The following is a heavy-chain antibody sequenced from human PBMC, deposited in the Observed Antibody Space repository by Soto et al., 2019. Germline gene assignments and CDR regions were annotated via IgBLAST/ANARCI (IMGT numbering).Heavy chain of an antibody. V-gene: IGHV1-69*01. CDR1: GDTFSSYA. CDR2: IIPIFGTA. D-gene: IGHD3-22*01. CDR3: ARDGSGYRSRATPMDV. J-gene: IGHJ6*02. Sequence: QVQLVQSGAEVKKPGSSVKVSCKASGDTFSSYAISWVRQSPGQGLEWRGGIIPIFGTANYAQKFQGRVTITADESTSTAYMELSSRRSEDTAVYYCARDGSGYRSRATPMDVWGQGTTVTVSS.